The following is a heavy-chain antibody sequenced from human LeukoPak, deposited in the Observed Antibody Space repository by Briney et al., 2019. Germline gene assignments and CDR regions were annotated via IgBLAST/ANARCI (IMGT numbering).Heavy chain of an antibody. CDR3: TRVGGYSYGELYYFDY. V-gene: IGHV3-49*03. Sequence: GGSLRLSCTASGFTFGDYAMSWFRQAPGKGLEWVGFIRSKAYGGTTEYAASVKGRFTISRDDSKSIAYLQMNSLKTEDTAVYYCTRVGGYSYGELYYFDYWGQGTLVTVSS. D-gene: IGHD5-18*01. CDR2: IRSKAYGGTT. J-gene: IGHJ4*02. CDR1: GFTFGDYA.